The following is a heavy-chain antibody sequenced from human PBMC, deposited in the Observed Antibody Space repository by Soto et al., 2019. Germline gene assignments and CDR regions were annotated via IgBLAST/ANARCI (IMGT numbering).Heavy chain of an antibody. CDR2: SIPIFGTA. J-gene: IGHJ6*02. D-gene: IGHD1-1*01. CDR1: GGTFSSYA. V-gene: IGHV1-69*06. Sequence: QVQLVQSVAEVKKPGSSVKVSCKASGGTFSSYAINWVRQAPGQGLEWMGGSIPIFGTANYAQTFQGRVTITADKSTSTAYKELSSLRSKDTAVYYCAKHRLEGYYYYGMDFWGQGTTVTVSS. CDR3: AKHRLEGYYYYGMDF.